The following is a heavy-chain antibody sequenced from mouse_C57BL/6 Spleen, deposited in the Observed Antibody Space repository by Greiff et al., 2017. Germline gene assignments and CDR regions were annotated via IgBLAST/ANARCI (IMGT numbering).Heavy chain of an antibody. D-gene: IGHD1-2*01. CDR3: ARYHYGGAWFAY. V-gene: IGHV1-42*01. CDR2: INPSTGGT. J-gene: IGHJ3*01. CDR1: GYSFTGYY. Sequence: VQLQQSGPELVKPGASVKISCKASGYSFTGYYMNWVKQSPEKSLEWIGEINPSTGGTTYNQKFKAKATLTVDKSSSTAYMQLKSLTSEDSAVYYCARYHYGGAWFAYWGQGTLVTVSA.